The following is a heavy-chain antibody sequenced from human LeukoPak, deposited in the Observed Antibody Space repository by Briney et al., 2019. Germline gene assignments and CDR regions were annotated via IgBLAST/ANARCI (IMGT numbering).Heavy chain of an antibody. CDR1: GYTFTGYY. V-gene: IGHV1-2*02. Sequence: RASVKVSCTASGYTFTGYYMHWVRQAPGQGLEWMGCINPNSGGTNYAQKFQGRVTMTRDTSISTAYMELRRLRSDDTAVYYCASVKESSSPTYYMDVWGKGTTVTVSS. D-gene: IGHD6-6*01. CDR3: ASVKESSSPTYYMDV. J-gene: IGHJ6*03. CDR2: INPNSGGT.